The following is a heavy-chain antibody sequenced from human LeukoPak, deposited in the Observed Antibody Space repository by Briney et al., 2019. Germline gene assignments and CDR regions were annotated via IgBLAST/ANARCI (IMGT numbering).Heavy chain of an antibody. J-gene: IGHJ5*02. D-gene: IGHD3-3*02. V-gene: IGHV3-23*01. Sequence: GGSLRLSYAASGFTFSSYAMTWVRQAPEKGLEWVSSISDSGGSTYYADSVKGRFTISRDNSRNTLFLQMSSLRAEDTAVYYCAQDQALHISWGRGTLVTVSS. CDR3: AQDQALHIS. CDR2: ISDSGGST. CDR1: GFTFSSYA.